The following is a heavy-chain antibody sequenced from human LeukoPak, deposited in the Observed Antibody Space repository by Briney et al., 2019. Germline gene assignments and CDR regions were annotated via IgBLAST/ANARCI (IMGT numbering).Heavy chain of an antibody. CDR1: GYTFTSYA. J-gene: IGHJ4*02. V-gene: IGHV1-2*02. CDR3: ASSLQDFDLVIL. Sequence: ASVKVSCKASGYTFTSYAMNWVRQAPGQGLEWMGWINPNSGGTNYAQKFQGRVTMTRDTSISTAYMELSRLRSDDTAVYYCASSLQDFDLVILWGQGTLVTVSS. D-gene: IGHD3-9*01. CDR2: INPNSGGT.